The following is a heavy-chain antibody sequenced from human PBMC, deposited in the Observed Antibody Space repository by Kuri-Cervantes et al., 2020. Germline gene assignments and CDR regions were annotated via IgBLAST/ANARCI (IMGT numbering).Heavy chain of an antibody. CDR1: GYTFTSYY. Sequence: GGSLRLSCKASGYTFTSYYMHWVRQAPGQGLEWMGIINPSGGSTSYAQKFQGRVTMTRDTSTSTVYMELSSLRSEDTAVYYCARDRQLVRYYYYYGMDVWGQGTTVTVSS. J-gene: IGHJ6*02. CDR3: ARDRQLVRYYYYYGMDV. V-gene: IGHV1-46*01. D-gene: IGHD6-13*01. CDR2: INPSGGST.